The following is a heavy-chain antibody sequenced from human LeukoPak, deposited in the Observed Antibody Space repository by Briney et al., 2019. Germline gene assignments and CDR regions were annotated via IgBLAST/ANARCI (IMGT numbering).Heavy chain of an antibody. CDR3: ARLGIAAAGFDY. CDR2: IYPGDSDT. Sequence: GASLEISCKGSGSSFTSYLIGWVRPLPGKGLEWMGIIYPGDSDTRYSPSFQGQVTISADKSISTAYLQWSSLKAADTAMYYCARLGIAAAGFDYWGQGTLVTVSS. V-gene: IGHV5-51*01. D-gene: IGHD6-13*01. J-gene: IGHJ4*02. CDR1: GSSFTSYL.